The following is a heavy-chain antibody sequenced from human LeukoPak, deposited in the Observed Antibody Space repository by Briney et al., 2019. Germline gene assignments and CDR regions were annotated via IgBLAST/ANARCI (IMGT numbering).Heavy chain of an antibody. D-gene: IGHD6-19*01. CDR2: INDSGTT. CDR3: ARVTDSSGWYLVKRAGGAIDY. CDR1: GGSFSSYY. V-gene: IGHV4-34*01. Sequence: PSETLSLTCAVYGGSFSSYYWSWIRQPPGKWRDWNWEINDSGTTDYNPSLKSRVTISVDTSKNQFSLKLSSVTAADTAVYYCARVTDSSGWYLVKRAGGAIDYWGQGTLVTVSS. J-gene: IGHJ4*02.